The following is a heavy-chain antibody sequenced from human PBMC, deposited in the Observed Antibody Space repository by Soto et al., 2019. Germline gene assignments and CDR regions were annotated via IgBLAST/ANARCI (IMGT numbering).Heavy chain of an antibody. CDR1: GYTFTSYG. V-gene: IGHV1-18*01. CDR3: ARDLGVVVAATNNWFDP. D-gene: IGHD2-15*01. CDR2: ISAYNGNT. Sequence: QVPLVQSGAEVKKPGASVKVSCKASGYTFTSYGISWVRQAPGQGLEWMGWISAYNGNTNYAQKLQGRVTMTTDTSTSTAYMELRSLRSDDTAVYYCARDLGVVVAATNNWFDPWGQGTLVTVSS. J-gene: IGHJ5*02.